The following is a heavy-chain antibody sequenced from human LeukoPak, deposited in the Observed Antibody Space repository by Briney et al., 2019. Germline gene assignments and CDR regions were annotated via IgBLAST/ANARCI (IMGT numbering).Heavy chain of an antibody. J-gene: IGHJ3*02. CDR1: GFSFNKYG. CDR3: AKGRSGVSWAFDI. CDR2: MRYDGMNK. V-gene: IGHV3-30*02. Sequence: GGSLRLSCAASGFSFNKYGMHWVRQAPGKGLEWVAFMRYDGMNKYYANSVKGRFTISRDNSKNTLYLQMNSLRSEDTAAYFCAKGRSGVSWAFDIWGQGTMVTVS. D-gene: IGHD3-10*01.